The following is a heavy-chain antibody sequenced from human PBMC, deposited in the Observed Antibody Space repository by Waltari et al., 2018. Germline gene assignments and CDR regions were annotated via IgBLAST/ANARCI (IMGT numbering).Heavy chain of an antibody. CDR2: IRYDGSNK. CDR1: GVTFSNSA. V-gene: IGHV3-30*02. Sequence: QVQLVESGGGVVQPGGSLRLSCAASGVTFSNSARHWVRQAPGKGLGWVAFIRYDGSNKFYADSVKGRFTISRDNSKNTLFVQMNSLRAEDTAVYYCAKEGHDAFDIWGQGTMVTVSS. J-gene: IGHJ3*02. CDR3: AKEGHDAFDI.